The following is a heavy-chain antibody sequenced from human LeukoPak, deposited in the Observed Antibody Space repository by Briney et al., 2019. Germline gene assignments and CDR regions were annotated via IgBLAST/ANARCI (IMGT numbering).Heavy chain of an antibody. V-gene: IGHV4-59*08. D-gene: IGHD3-22*01. Sequence: PSETLSLTCTVSGGSISSYYWSWIRQPPEKGLEWIGYIYYSGSTNYNPSLKSQVTISVDTSKNQFSLKLSSVTAADTAVYYCARRPYYSDSSGYFDYWGQGTLVTVSS. CDR1: GGSISSYY. J-gene: IGHJ4*02. CDR3: ARRPYYSDSSGYFDY. CDR2: IYYSGST.